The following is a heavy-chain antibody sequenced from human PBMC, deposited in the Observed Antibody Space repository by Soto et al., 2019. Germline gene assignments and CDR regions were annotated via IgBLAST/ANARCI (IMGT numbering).Heavy chain of an antibody. J-gene: IGHJ4*02. D-gene: IGHD6-13*01. CDR2: INHSGST. V-gene: IGHV4-34*01. Sequence: PSETLSLTCAVYGGSFSGYYWSWIRQPPGKGLEWIGEINHSGSTNYNPSLKSRVTISVDTSKNQFSLKLSSVTAADTAVYYCARAGVLYSSSWHGTIDYWGQGTLVTVSS. CDR3: ARAGVLYSSSWHGTIDY. CDR1: GGSFSGYY.